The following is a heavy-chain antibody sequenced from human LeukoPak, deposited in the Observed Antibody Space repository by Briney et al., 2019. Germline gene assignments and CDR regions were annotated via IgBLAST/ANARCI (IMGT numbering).Heavy chain of an antibody. CDR1: GFPFSSYA. D-gene: IGHD4-17*01. CDR2: IIMNGGST. J-gene: IGHJ3*02. Sequence: PGGPLSLSWPALGFPFSSYAMHWVRRAPGKGLAYFSAIIMNGGSTYYANSVKGRFTISRDNSKNTLYLQMGSLRAEDMAVYYSARVGLYGEYDAGAFDIWGQGTMVTVSS. V-gene: IGHV3-64*01. CDR3: ARVGLYGEYDAGAFDI.